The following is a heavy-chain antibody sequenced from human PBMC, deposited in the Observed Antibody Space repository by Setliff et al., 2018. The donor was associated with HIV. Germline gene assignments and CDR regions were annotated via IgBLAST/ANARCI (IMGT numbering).Heavy chain of an antibody. CDR1: GGSISSSSYY. CDR3: ATNSDTSGYPPPPFDY. CDR2: ISYSGST. D-gene: IGHD3-22*01. V-gene: IGHV4-39*01. J-gene: IGHJ4*02. Sequence: PSETLSLTCTVSGGSISSSSYYWGWIRQPPGKGLEWIGSISYSGSTYYNPSLKSRVTISVDTSKNQFSLKLSSVTAADSAVYYCATNSDTSGYPPPPFDYWGQGTLVTVSS.